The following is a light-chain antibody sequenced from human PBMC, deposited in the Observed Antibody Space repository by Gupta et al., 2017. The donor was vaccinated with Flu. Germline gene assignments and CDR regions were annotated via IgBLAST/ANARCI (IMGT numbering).Light chain of an antibody. J-gene: IGKJ2*01. V-gene: IGKV3D-11*01. CDR2: DAS. CDR3: RQRCSWHPYT. Sequence: EIVLTQSPATLSLSPGESATLYCRATESISTYLAWYQQKPGQIPRLLIFDASNRSTGVPFRFSGSGTGTDFTLTINSRVPEDFAVYYCRQRCSWHPYTFGQGTKVEIK. CDR1: ESISTY.